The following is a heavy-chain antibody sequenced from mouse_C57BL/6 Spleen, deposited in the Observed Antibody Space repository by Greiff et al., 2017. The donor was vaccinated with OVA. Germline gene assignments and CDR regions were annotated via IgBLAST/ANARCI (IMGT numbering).Heavy chain of an antibody. Sequence: VQLQQPGAELVRPGSSVKLSCKASGYTFTSYWMHWVKQRPIQGLEWIGNIDPSDSETHYNQKFKDKATLTVDKSSSTAYMQLSSLTSEDSAVYYCARSNGNYGWYFDVWGTGTTVTVSS. D-gene: IGHD2-1*01. J-gene: IGHJ1*03. V-gene: IGHV1-52*01. CDR2: IDPSDSET. CDR1: GYTFTSYW. CDR3: ARSNGNYGWYFDV.